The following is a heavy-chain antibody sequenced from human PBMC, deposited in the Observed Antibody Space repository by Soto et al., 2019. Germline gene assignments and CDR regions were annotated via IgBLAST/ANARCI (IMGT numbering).Heavy chain of an antibody. J-gene: IGHJ4*02. CDR3: ATDRRENWGIDY. D-gene: IGHD7-27*01. CDR2: IIPMLGVS. Sequence: QVQLVQSGAEVKKPGSSAKVSCKASGDTFSSYSFNWVRQAPGEGLEWMGRIIPMLGVSSSAQKFQGRVTVTADKSTSTVYMELSSLRSEDTALYYCATDRRENWGIDYWGQGCLVTVSS. CDR1: GDTFSSYS. V-gene: IGHV1-69*04.